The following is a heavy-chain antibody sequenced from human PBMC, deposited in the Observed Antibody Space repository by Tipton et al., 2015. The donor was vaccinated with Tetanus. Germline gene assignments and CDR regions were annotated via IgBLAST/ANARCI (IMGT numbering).Heavy chain of an antibody. CDR2: ITGNGGTT. V-gene: IGHV3-23*01. D-gene: IGHD2-15*01. Sequence: SLRLSCAASGFTFSIYAMSWVRQAPGKGLEWVSTITGNGGTTYYADSVRGRFPISRDDSENTLYLQMNSLRVEDTAVYYCAKEFCSYGSRQTYYSYSGVGVRGQGTTVTVHS. CDR3: AKEFCSYGSRQTYYSYSGVGV. CDR1: GFTFSIYA. J-gene: IGHJ6*01.